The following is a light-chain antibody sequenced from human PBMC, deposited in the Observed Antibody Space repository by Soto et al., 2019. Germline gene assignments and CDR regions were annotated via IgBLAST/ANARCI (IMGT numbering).Light chain of an antibody. CDR3: LQASSFTRT. V-gene: IGKV1-12*01. CDR2: HAS. CDR1: QGISGR. Sequence: DIQMTQSPSSVSASVGDRVTITCRASQGISGRLAWFQQKPGKAPKFLISHASRLQSGVPSRFSGSESGTDFTLTINRLQTEDFATYYCLQASSFTRTFGQGTKVDIK. J-gene: IGKJ1*01.